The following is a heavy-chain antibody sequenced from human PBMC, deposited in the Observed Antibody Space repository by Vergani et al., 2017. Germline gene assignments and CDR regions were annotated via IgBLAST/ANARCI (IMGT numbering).Heavy chain of an antibody. CDR2: IQYDGSDI. D-gene: IGHD3-10*01. J-gene: IGHJ4*02. V-gene: IGHV3-30*02. Sequence: QVQLVESGGGVVQPGGSLRLSCVASGFSVSNSGMHWVHQTPGKGLEWVAFIQYDGSDIFYADFVEGRFTISRDNSKNSLYLQMRSLRFDDTAVYYCANEGSANRIRGWLDHWGQGALVTVSS. CDR3: ANEGSANRIRGWLDH. CDR1: GFSVSNSG.